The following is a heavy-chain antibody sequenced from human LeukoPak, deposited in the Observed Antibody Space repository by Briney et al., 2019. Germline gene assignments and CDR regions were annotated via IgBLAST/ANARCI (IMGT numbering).Heavy chain of an antibody. J-gene: IGHJ4*02. D-gene: IGHD2-15*01. CDR3: PTGVPARETLDF. CDR1: RFRFRNYS. CDR2: LRKDATYS. Sequence: GGSLRLSCAASRFRFRNYSMCCGRQTPDKGLQWVAYLRKDATYSNYADSVRGRFTISRDNSKNTLDLQMSSLRVEDTAVYYCPTGVPARETLDFWGQGTLVTVSS. V-gene: IGHV3-30*02.